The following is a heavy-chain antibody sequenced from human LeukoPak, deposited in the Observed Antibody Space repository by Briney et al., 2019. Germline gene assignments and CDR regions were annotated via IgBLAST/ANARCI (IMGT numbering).Heavy chain of an antibody. V-gene: IGHV3-23*01. J-gene: IGHJ6*03. Sequence: HPGGSLRLSCAASGFTFSSYDMTWVRQAPGRGLEWVSSIRPSGDNTYYGDSVKGRFTISRDNSKNTLYLQMNSLRAEDTAVYYCAKPRYPYYYYYMDVWGKGTTVTVSS. CDR3: AKPRYPYYYYYMDV. CDR1: GFTFSSYD. CDR2: IRPSGDNT. D-gene: IGHD1-1*01.